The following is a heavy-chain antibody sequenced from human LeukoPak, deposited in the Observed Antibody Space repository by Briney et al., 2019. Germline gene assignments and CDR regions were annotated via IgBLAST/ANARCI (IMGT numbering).Heavy chain of an antibody. Sequence: PSETLSLTCAVYGGSFSGYYWSWIRQPPGKGLEWVGYIYYSGSTYYNPSLKSRVTISVDTSKNQFSLKLSSVTAADTAVYYCARAPYYYDSIGYSSFDYWGQGTMVTVSS. CDR2: IYYSGST. V-gene: IGHV4-30-4*08. CDR1: GGSFSGYY. J-gene: IGHJ4*02. CDR3: ARAPYYYDSIGYSSFDY. D-gene: IGHD3-22*01.